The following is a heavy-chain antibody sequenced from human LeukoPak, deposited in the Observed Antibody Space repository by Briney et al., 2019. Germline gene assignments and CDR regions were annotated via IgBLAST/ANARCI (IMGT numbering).Heavy chain of an antibody. V-gene: IGHV3-48*01. CDR1: GFTFSDYN. CDR3: ARAYIAVAGTVDY. Sequence: PWGSLRLSCAASGFTFSDYNMNWVRQVPGKGLESVSYMSRSGDIIYYADSVKGRFTISRDNAKNSLYLQMNSLRAEDTAVYYCARAYIAVAGTVDYWGQGTLVTVSS. D-gene: IGHD6-19*01. CDR2: MSRSGDII. J-gene: IGHJ4*02.